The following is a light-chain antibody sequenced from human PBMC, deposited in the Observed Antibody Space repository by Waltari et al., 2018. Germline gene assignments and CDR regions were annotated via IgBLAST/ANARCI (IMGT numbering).Light chain of an antibody. CDR3: LSADIGGTQGV. CDR1: ALPKQY. V-gene: IGLV3-25*03. J-gene: IGLJ2*01. Sequence: SYELTQPPSVSVSPGETAKIAFSGDALPKQYAYWYRQTPGPAPVVVIFKDTVRPSGIPERFSGDSSGTTVTVTRSGVQAEDEADYYCLSADIGGTQGVFGGGTKLTVL. CDR2: KDT.